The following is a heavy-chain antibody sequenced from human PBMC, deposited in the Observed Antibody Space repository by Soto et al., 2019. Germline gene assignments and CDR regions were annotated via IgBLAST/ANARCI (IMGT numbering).Heavy chain of an antibody. V-gene: IGHV1-18*01. D-gene: IGHD3-10*01. CDR1: GYTFTSYG. CDR2: ISAYNGNT. J-gene: IGHJ4*02. CDR3: ARVYYGSGSYGYFDY. Sequence: ASVKVSCKASGYTFTSYGISWVRQAPGQGLEWMGWISAYNGNTNYAQKLQGRGTMTTDTSTSTAYMELRSLRSDDTAVYYCARVYYGSGSYGYFDYWGQGTLVTVSS.